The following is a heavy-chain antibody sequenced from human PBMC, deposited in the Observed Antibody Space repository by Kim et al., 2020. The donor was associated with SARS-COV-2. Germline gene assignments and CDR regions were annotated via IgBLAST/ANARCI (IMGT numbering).Heavy chain of an antibody. D-gene: IGHD6-19*01. V-gene: IGHV4-59*08. Sequence: TSRVTISVDTSKNQFSLKLSSVTAADTAVYYCARQEGGIAVASHGRFDYWGQGTLVTVSS. CDR3: ARQEGGIAVASHGRFDY. J-gene: IGHJ4*02.